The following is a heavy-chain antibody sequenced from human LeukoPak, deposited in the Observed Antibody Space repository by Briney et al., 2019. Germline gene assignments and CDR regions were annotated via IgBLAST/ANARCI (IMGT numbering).Heavy chain of an antibody. V-gene: IGHV1-18*04. CDR1: GYTFTGYY. Sequence: ASVKVSCKASGYTFTGYYMHWVRQAPGQGLEWMGWINPNSGNTNYAQKLQGRVTVTTDTSTSTAYMELRSLRSDDTAVYYCARDVYCSSTSCYGWDLHFDYWGQGTLVTVSS. CDR2: INPNSGNT. D-gene: IGHD2-2*01. J-gene: IGHJ4*02. CDR3: ARDVYCSSTSCYGWDLHFDY.